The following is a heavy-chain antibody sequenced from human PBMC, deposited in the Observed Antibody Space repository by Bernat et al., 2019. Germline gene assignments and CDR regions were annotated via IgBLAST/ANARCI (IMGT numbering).Heavy chain of an antibody. CDR2: IYPGDSDT. D-gene: IGHD6-13*01. Sequence: EVQLVQSGAEVKKPGESLKISCKGSGYSLTSYWIGWVRQMPGKGLEWMGIIYPGDSDTRYSPSFQGQVTISADKSISTAYLQWSSLKASDTAMYFCARSSRWTEKQHLGYNWFDPWGQGTLVTVSS. CDR1: GYSLTSYW. CDR3: ARSSRWTEKQHLGYNWFDP. V-gene: IGHV5-51*01. J-gene: IGHJ5*02.